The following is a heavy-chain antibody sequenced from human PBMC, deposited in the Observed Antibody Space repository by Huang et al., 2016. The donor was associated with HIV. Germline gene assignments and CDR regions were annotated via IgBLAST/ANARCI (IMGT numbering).Heavy chain of an antibody. Sequence: QITLKESGPMLVKPTQTLTLTCTFSGFSRSTSEVGVGWIRQPPGKAMEWLALIYSDDDKRYRPSLKSRLTITKDTSRNQVVLTMTNMDPVDTGTYYCAHSAFGTSGYYFRMHFDYWGQGALVTVSS. J-gene: IGHJ4*02. D-gene: IGHD3-22*01. CDR3: AHSAFGTSGYYFRMHFDY. CDR2: IYSDDDK. V-gene: IGHV2-5*02. CDR1: GFSRSTSEVG.